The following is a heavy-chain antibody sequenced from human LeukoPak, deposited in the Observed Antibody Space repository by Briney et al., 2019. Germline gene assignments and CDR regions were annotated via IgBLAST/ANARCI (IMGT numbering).Heavy chain of an antibody. J-gene: IGHJ4*02. Sequence: PSETLSLTCTVSGGSISNYYWSWIRQPPGKGLEWIGFIAYTGSTNYNPSLKSRVTISVDTSKNQFSLRLTSVTAADTAVYYCARRGRYNWNLYYFDYWGQGTLVTVSS. CDR1: GGSISNYY. D-gene: IGHD1-20*01. CDR3: ARRGRYNWNLYYFDY. V-gene: IGHV4-59*08. CDR2: IAYTGST.